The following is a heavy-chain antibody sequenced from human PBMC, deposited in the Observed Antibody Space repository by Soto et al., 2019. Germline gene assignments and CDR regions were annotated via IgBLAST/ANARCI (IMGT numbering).Heavy chain of an antibody. V-gene: IGHV3-15*01. CDR2: IKRKSDHGTT. Sequence: EMQLVESGGGLVEPGGSLRLSCAASGFAFSHVWMTWVRQAPGKGLEWVGRIKRKSDHGTTDYAAAMKGRFTISRDDSKNTLYLQMDSLKSEDTAVYYCATEGEMSGASDWADYFDHWGRGTLVTVSS. J-gene: IGHJ4*01. CDR3: ATEGEMSGASDWADYFDH. D-gene: IGHD2-15*01. CDR1: GFAFSHVW.